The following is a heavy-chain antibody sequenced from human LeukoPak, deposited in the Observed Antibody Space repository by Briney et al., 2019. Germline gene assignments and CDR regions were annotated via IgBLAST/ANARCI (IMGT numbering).Heavy chain of an antibody. V-gene: IGHV1-2*02. Sequence: ASVKVSCKASGYTFTGYYMHWVRQAPGQGLECMGWINPNSGGTNYAQKFQGRVTMTRDTSISTAYMELSRLRSDDTAVYYCARGGIVVVPAAPIYNWGQGTLVTVSS. J-gene: IGHJ4*02. CDR3: ARGGIVVVPAAPIYN. D-gene: IGHD2-2*01. CDR2: INPNSGGT. CDR1: GYTFTGYY.